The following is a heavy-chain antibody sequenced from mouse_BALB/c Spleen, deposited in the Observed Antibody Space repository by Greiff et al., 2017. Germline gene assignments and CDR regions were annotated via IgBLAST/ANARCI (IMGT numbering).Heavy chain of an antibody. CDR1: GFTFSDYY. Sequence: EVKLVESGGGLVKPGGSLKLSCAASGFTFSDYYMYWVRQTPEKRLEWVATISDGGSYTYYPDSVKGRFTISRDNAKNNLYLQMSSLKSEDTAMYYYARDLTGTYAMDYWGQGTSVTVSS. CDR3: ARDLTGTYAMDY. J-gene: IGHJ4*01. D-gene: IGHD4-1*01. CDR2: ISDGGSYT. V-gene: IGHV5-4*02.